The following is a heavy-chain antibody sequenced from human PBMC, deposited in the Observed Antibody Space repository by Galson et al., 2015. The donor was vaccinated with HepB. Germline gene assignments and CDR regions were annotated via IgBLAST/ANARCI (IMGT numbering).Heavy chain of an antibody. CDR3: AKDWWAGSGSYYSPIYYYGMDV. CDR2: ICGSGGST. Sequence: SLRLSCAASGFTFSSYAMSWVRQAPGKGLEWVSAICGSGGSTYYADSVKGRFTISRDNSKNTLHLQMNSLRAEDTAVYYCAKDWWAGSGSYYSPIYYYGMDVWGQGTTVPVSS. CDR1: GFTFSSYA. J-gene: IGHJ6*02. D-gene: IGHD3-10*01. V-gene: IGHV3-23*01.